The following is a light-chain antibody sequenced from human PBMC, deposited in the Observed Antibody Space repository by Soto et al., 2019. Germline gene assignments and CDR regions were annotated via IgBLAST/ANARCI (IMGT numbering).Light chain of an antibody. V-gene: IGKV3-20*01. CDR1: QKISGY. CDR3: QQYGSSPQWT. CDR2: GAS. J-gene: IGKJ1*01. Sequence: DIVLTQSPATLSLSPGQRATLSCRASQKISGYLAWYQQKPGQAPRLLIYGASSRATGIPDRFSGSGSGTDFTLTISRLEPEDFAVYYCQQYGSSPQWTFGQGTKVDI.